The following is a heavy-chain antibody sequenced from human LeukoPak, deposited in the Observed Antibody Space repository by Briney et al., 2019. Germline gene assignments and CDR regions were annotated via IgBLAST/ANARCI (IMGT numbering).Heavy chain of an antibody. D-gene: IGHD5-12*01. J-gene: IGHJ5*02. CDR2: IYTSGSTP. CDR1: GGSINSYY. Sequence: SETLSLTCTVSGGSINSYYWSWIRQSAGKGLEWIGRIYTSGSTPNYNPSLKSRVTISVDTSKNQFSLKLSSVTAADTAVYYCARDLGYDGFDWAPWGQGTLVTVSS. V-gene: IGHV4-4*07. CDR3: ARDLGYDGFDWAP.